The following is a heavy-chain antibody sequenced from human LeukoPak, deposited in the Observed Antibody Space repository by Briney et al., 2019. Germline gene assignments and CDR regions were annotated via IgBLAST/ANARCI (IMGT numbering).Heavy chain of an antibody. CDR3: AKGGKWDVTPFDY. CDR2: ISYDGSDK. J-gene: IGHJ4*02. CDR1: GFTFSTYA. D-gene: IGHD1-26*01. V-gene: IGHV3-30*04. Sequence: GGSLRLSCAASGFTFSTYAMHWVRQAPGKGLEWLAVISYDGSDKYYADSVKGRFTISRDNSKNTLYLQVNSLRAEDTAVYYCAKGGKWDVTPFDYWGQGTLVTVSS.